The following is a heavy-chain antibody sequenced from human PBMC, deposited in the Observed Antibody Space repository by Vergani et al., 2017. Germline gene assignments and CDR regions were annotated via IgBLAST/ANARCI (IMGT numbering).Heavy chain of an antibody. D-gene: IGHD1-14*01. Sequence: EVQLLESGGGLVQPGGSLRLSCAASGFTFSSYDMHWVRQATGKGLEWVSAIGTAGDTYYPGSVKGRFTISRENAKNPSYLQMNSLRAGDTAWYYCARGFDSDPAGDWYFDLWGRGTLVTVSS. J-gene: IGHJ2*01. CDR3: ARGFDSDPAGDWYFDL. CDR1: GFTFSSYD. CDR2: IGTAGDT. V-gene: IGHV3-13*01.